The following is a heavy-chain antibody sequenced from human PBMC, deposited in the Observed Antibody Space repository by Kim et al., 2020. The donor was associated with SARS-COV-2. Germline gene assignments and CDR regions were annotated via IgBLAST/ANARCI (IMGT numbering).Heavy chain of an antibody. CDR2: IYYSGST. Sequence: SETLSLTCTVSGGSISSHYWSWIRQPPGKGLEWIGYIYYSGSTNYNPSVKSRVTISVDTSKNQFSLRLSSVTAADTALYYCARSLNHYYYYYMDVWGKGTTVTVSS. CDR3: ARSLNHYYYYYMDV. V-gene: IGHV4-59*11. J-gene: IGHJ6*03. CDR1: GGSISSHY.